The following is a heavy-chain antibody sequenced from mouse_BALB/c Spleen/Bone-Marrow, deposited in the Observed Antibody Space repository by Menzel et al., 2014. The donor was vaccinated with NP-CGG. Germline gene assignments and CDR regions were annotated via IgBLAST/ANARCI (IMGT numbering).Heavy chain of an antibody. Sequence: VMLVESGAELMKPGASMKISCKATGYTFSSYWIEWVKQRPGHGLEWIGEILPGSGSTNYNERFKGKATFTADTSSNTAYMQLSSLTSEDSAAYYCARAYYVNYDAMDYWGQGTSVTVSS. V-gene: IGHV1-9*01. CDR3: ARAYYVNYDAMDY. CDR2: ILPGSGST. D-gene: IGHD2-10*01. CDR1: GYTFSSYW. J-gene: IGHJ4*01.